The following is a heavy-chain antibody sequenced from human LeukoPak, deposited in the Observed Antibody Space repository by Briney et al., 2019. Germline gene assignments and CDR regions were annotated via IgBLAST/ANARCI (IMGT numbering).Heavy chain of an antibody. V-gene: IGHV1-46*01. D-gene: IGHD5-24*01. Sequence: ASVKVSCKAYGYTFTSYYMHWARHTPGEGLEWMGLLPPSGGSTSDAQKFRGRVTMTRDTSTSTGYIEMSSLRSEDTALYYCARDLVPAQTRRDGYKFDYWGQGTLVTVSS. J-gene: IGHJ4*02. CDR2: LPPSGGST. CDR3: ARDLVPAQTRRDGYKFDY. CDR1: GYTFTSYY.